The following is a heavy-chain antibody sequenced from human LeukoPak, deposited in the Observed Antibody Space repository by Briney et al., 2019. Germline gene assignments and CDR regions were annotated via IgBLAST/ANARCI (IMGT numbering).Heavy chain of an antibody. CDR2: IYSGGST. V-gene: IGHV3-66*02. CDR3: ASESPGGKTGTTDNP. J-gene: IGHJ5*02. D-gene: IGHD1-7*01. CDR1: GFTVSSNY. Sequence: GGSLRLSCAASGFTVSSNYMSWVRQAPGKGLEWVSVIYSGGSTYYSDSVKVRFTISRDNYKNKLYLQMNSLRAEDTARYYCASESPGGKTGTTDNPWGQGTLVTVSS.